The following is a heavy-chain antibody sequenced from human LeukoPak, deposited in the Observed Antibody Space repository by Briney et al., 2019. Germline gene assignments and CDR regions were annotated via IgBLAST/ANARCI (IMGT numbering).Heavy chain of an antibody. CDR2: IWSDGTNE. CDR3: ARTRVPRSYYFDY. J-gene: IGHJ4*02. CDR1: GFAFSTYG. Sequence: PGGSLRLSCAASGFAFSTYGMHWVRRAPGKGLEWVAVIWSDGTNERYADSVKGRFTISRDNSKNTLFLQMNSLRAEDTAVYYCARTRVPRSYYFDYWGQGTLVTVSS. V-gene: IGHV3-33*01.